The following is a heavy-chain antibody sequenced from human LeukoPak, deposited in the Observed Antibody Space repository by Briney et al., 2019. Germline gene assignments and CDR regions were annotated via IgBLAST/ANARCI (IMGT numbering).Heavy chain of an antibody. CDR3: ARDLGQYYDTSDNWFDP. D-gene: IGHD3-22*01. J-gene: IGHJ5*01. CDR2: ISSSSNYR. CDR1: GFTFSSYS. Sequence: KTGGSLRLSCAASGFTFSSYSMNWVRQAPGKGLEWVSSISSSSNYRYYADSVKGRFTISRDNAKNTLNLQMNSLRAEDTAVYYCARDLGQYYDTSDNWFDPWGQGTLVTVSS. V-gene: IGHV3-21*01.